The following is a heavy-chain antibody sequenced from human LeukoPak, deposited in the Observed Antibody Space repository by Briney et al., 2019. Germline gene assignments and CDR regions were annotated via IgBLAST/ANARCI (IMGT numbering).Heavy chain of an antibody. CDR3: ARADGGYHS. CDR2: INPNSGGT. J-gene: IGHJ4*02. Sequence: ASVKVSCKASGYTFTGYYMHWVRQAPGQGLEWMGRINPNSGGTNYAQKFQGRVTITRDTSASTVYVELSSLTSEDTAMYYCARADGGYHSWGQGTLVTASS. CDR1: GYTFTGYY. D-gene: IGHD5-12*01. V-gene: IGHV1-2*06.